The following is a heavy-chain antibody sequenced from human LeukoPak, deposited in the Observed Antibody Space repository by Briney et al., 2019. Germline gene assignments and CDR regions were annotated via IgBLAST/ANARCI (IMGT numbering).Heavy chain of an antibody. V-gene: IGHV3-20*04. J-gene: IGHJ6*03. CDR2: INWNGGST. CDR1: GFTFDDYG. CDR3: AREKKSGYSGYDPYYYYYMDA. D-gene: IGHD5-12*01. Sequence: PGGSLRLSCAASGFTFDDYGMSWVRQAPGKGLEWVSGINWNGGSTGYADSVKGRFTISRDNAKNSLYLQMNSLRAEDTALYYCAREKKSGYSGYDPYYYYYMDAWGKGTTVTVSS.